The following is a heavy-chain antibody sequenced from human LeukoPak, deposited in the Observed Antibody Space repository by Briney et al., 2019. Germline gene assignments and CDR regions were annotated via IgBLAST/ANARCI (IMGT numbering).Heavy chain of an antibody. CDR1: GFTFSSYN. V-gene: IGHV3-21*01. Sequence: PGGSLRLSCAASGFTFSSYNMNWVRPAPGKGLEWVSSIDSNTGSIYYADSVKGRFTLSRDNARNSLFLQVNSLTAEDTAVYYCARVRSTGWEFEYWGRGTLVTVSS. J-gene: IGHJ4*02. CDR3: ARVRSTGWEFEY. CDR2: IDSNTGSI. D-gene: IGHD6-19*01.